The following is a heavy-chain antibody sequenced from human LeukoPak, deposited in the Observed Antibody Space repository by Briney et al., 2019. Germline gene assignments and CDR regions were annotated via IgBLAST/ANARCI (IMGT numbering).Heavy chain of an antibody. J-gene: IGHJ4*02. CDR1: GFTFSSYA. CDR2: IKSKTDGGTT. CDR3: TTGVATTFGSRPFDY. D-gene: IGHD2/OR15-2a*01. V-gene: IGHV3-15*01. Sequence: GGSLRLSCAASGFTFSSYAMSWVRRAPGKGLEWVGRIKSKTDGGTTDYAAPVKGRFTISRDDSKNTLYLQMNSLKTEDTAVYYCTTGVATTFGSRPFDYWGQGTLVTVSS.